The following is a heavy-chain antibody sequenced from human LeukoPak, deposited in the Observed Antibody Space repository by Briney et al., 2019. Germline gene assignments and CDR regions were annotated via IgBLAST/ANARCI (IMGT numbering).Heavy chain of an antibody. J-gene: IGHJ4*02. CDR3: ARDMGIAVAGKGDY. CDR2: INPSGGST. CDR1: GYTFTSYH. D-gene: IGHD6-19*01. V-gene: IGHV1-46*01. Sequence: ASVNVSCKASGYTFTSYHMHWVRQAPGQGLEWMGIINPSGGSTRYVQKFHGRVTINSHTSSSTVYMALSSLRYEDTAVYYCARDMGIAVAGKGDYWGQGTLVTVSS.